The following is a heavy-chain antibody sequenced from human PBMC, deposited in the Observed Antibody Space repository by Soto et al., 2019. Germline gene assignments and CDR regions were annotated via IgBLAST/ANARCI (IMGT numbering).Heavy chain of an antibody. Sequence: ASVKVSCKASGYTFTSYGISWVRQAPGQGLEWMGWISAYNGNTNYAQKLQGRVTMTTDTSTSTAYMELRSLRSDDTAVYYCAGYCCTKESWVSNPRFDYWGQGTLVTVSS. D-gene: IGHD1-1*01. CDR2: ISAYNGNT. V-gene: IGHV1-18*01. CDR1: GYTFTSYG. CDR3: AGYCCTKESWVSNPRFDY. J-gene: IGHJ4*02.